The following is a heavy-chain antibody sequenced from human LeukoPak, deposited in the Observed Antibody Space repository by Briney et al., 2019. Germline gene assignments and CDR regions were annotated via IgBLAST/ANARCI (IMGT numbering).Heavy chain of an antibody. Sequence: GGSLRLSCAASGFTFSSYRMHWVRQAPGKGLEWVSSISSSSSYIYYADSLKGRFTISRDNAKNSLYLQMNSLRAEDTAVYYCARDRADPDYGDYVFDFWGQGTLVTVSS. D-gene: IGHD4-17*01. J-gene: IGHJ4*02. V-gene: IGHV3-21*01. CDR2: ISSSSSYI. CDR3: ARDRADPDYGDYVFDF. CDR1: GFTFSSYR.